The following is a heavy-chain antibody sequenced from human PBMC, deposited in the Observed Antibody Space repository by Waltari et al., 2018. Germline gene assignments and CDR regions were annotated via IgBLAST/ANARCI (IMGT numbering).Heavy chain of an antibody. CDR3: ATTRRREGWFDP. J-gene: IGHJ5*02. CDR2: FDPEDGET. V-gene: IGHV1-24*01. CDR1: GYTLTELS. Sequence: QVQLVQSGDEVKKPGAAVKVSCKVSGYTLTELSMHWVRQAPGKGLEWMGGFDPEDGETSYAQKFQGRVTMTEDTSTDTAYMELSSLRSEDTAVYYCATTRRREGWFDPWGQGTLVTVSS.